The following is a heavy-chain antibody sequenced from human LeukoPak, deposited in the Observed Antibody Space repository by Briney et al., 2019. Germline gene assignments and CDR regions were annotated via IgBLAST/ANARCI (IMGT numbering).Heavy chain of an antibody. CDR2: ISSSSSFI. CDR3: ARVGSSSGWSNLHYYGMDV. CDR1: GFTFNNYD. J-gene: IGHJ6*02. D-gene: IGHD6-19*01. Sequence: PGGSLRLSCAASGFTFNNYDMNWVRQAPGKGLEWVSYISSSSSFIYYADSVKGRFTISRDTAKNSLYLQMNSLRAEDTAVYYCARVGSSSGWSNLHYYGMDVWGQGTTVTVSS. V-gene: IGHV3-48*01.